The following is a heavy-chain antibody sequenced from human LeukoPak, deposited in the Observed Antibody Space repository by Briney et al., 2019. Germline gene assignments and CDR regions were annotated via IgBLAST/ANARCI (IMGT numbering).Heavy chain of an antibody. CDR3: ARALAAAEYYYYYYMDV. CDR2: INHSGST. Sequence: PSETLSLTCALYGGSFTGYYWSWIPQPPGKGLEWIGEINHSGSTNYNPSLKSRVTISVDTSKDQFYLKLSSVTAADTAVYYCARALAAAEYYYYYYMDVWGKGTTVTVSS. V-gene: IGHV4-34*01. CDR1: GGSFTGYY. J-gene: IGHJ6*03. D-gene: IGHD6-13*01.